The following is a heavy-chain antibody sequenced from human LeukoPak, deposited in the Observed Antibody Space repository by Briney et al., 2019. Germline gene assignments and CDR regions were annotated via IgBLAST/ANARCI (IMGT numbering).Heavy chain of an antibody. CDR2: ISSSSSYI. D-gene: IGHD4-17*01. J-gene: IGHJ4*02. Sequence: PGGSLRLSCAASGFTFSSYSMNWVRQAPGKGLEWVSSISSSSSYIYYADSVKGRFTISRDNAKNSLYLQMNSLRPEDTAVYYCASITPYGDYSDYWGQGTLVTVSS. CDR1: GFTFSSYS. CDR3: ASITPYGDYSDY. V-gene: IGHV3-21*01.